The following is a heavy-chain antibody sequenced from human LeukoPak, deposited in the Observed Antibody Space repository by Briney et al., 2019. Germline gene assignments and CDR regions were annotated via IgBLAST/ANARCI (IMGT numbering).Heavy chain of an antibody. CDR3: ARSDFWSGYYYFDY. CDR2: IYYRGST. V-gene: IGHV4-39*07. D-gene: IGHD3-3*01. Sequence: SETLSLTCTVSGGSISSNSYYWGWIRQPPGKGLEWIGSIYYRGSTYYNPSLKSRVTISVDTSKNQFSLKLSSVTAADTAVYYCARSDFWSGYYYFDYWGQGTLVIVSS. CDR1: GGSISSNSYY. J-gene: IGHJ4*02.